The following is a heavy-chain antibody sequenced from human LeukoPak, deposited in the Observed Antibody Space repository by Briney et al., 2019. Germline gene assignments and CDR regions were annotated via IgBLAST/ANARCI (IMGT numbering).Heavy chain of an antibody. D-gene: IGHD1-26*01. V-gene: IGHV3-30*18. CDR1: GFTFSSYA. Sequence: GGSLRLSCAASGFTFSSYAMHWVRQAPGKGLEWVAVISYDGSNKYYADSVKGRFTISRDNSKNTLYLQMNSLRAEDTAVYYCAKLLSDYWGQGTLVTVSS. CDR2: ISYDGSNK. CDR3: AKLLSDY. J-gene: IGHJ4*02.